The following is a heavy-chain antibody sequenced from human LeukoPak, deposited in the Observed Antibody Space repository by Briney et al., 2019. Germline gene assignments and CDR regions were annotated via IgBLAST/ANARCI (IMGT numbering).Heavy chain of an antibody. CDR3: ARRQLGYGFDI. J-gene: IGHJ3*02. D-gene: IGHD1-1*01. CDR1: GYNFTSYW. Sequence: GESLKISCKDSGYNFTSYWIDWVRQMPGKGLEWMGVIYPGTSYTTYSASFQGQVTISADKSICTAYLQWSSLKASDTAMYYCARRQLGYGFDIWGQGTMVTVSS. CDR2: IYPGTSYT. V-gene: IGHV5-51*01.